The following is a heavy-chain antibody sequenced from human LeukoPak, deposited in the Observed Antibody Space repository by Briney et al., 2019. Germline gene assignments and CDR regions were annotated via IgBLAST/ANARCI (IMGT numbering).Heavy chain of an antibody. V-gene: IGHV1-46*01. CDR3: ARGHRYYDILTGYYRLLDY. CDR2: INPSGGST. D-gene: IGHD3-9*01. CDR1: GYSFTSYY. Sequence: ASVKVSCKASGYSFTSYYIHWVRLAPGQGLEWMGVINPSGGSTRYAQKFQDRVTMTRNTSISTAYMELSSLRSEDTAVYYCARGHRYYDILTGYYRLLDYWGQGTLVTVSS. J-gene: IGHJ4*02.